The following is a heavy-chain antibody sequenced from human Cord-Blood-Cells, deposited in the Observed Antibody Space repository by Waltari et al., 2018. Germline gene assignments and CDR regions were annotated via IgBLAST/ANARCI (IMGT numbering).Heavy chain of an antibody. J-gene: IGHJ1*01. CDR1: GGSISSSNW. V-gene: IGHV4-4*02. CDR2: IYHSGST. Sequence: QVQLQESGPGLVKPSGTLSLTCAVSGGSISSSNWWSWVRQPPGKGLEWIGEIYHSGSTNNNPSLKSRVTISVDKSKNQFSLKLSSVTAADTAVYYCARVQAGVAAAEYFQHWGQGTLVTVSS. D-gene: IGHD6-13*01. CDR3: ARVQAGVAAAEYFQH.